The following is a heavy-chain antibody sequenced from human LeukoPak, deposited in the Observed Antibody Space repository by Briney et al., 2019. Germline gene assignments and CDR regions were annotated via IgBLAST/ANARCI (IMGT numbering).Heavy chain of an antibody. D-gene: IGHD6-13*01. J-gene: IGHJ5*02. V-gene: IGHV1-69*05. CDR2: IIPIFGTA. CDR1: GGTFSSYA. Sequence: SVKVSCKASGGTFSSYAISWVRHAPGQGLEWMGGIIPIFGTANYAQKFQGRSTITTDESTSTAYMELSSLRSEDTAVYYCARETIAAARFDPWGQGTLVTVSS. CDR3: ARETIAAARFDP.